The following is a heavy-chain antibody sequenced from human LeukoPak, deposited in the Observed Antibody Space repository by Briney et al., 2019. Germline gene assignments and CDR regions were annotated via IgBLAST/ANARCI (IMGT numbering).Heavy chain of an antibody. Sequence: GGSLRLSCAASGFTFSSSAMSWVRQAPGKGLEWVSAISGSGGSTYYADSVKGRFTISRDNSKNTLYLQMNSLRAEDTAVYYCAKYYDFWSGPDYWGQGTLVTVSS. CDR3: AKYYDFWSGPDY. D-gene: IGHD3-3*01. J-gene: IGHJ4*02. CDR1: GFTFSSSA. CDR2: ISGSGGST. V-gene: IGHV3-23*01.